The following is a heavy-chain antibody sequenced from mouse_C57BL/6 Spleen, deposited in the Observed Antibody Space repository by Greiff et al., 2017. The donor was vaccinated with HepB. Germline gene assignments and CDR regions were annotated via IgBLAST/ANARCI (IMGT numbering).Heavy chain of an antibody. CDR1: GYTFTSYW. J-gene: IGHJ4*01. V-gene: IGHV1-69*01. Sequence: QVQLQQPGAELVMPGASVTLSCKASGYTFTSYWMHWVQQRPGQGLEWIGEIDPSDSDTNYNQKFKGRSTLTVYKYSRTAYMQLSSLTAEDSVVFDCARWLSHGGAIDYWGQGTSVTV. CDR3: ARWLSHGGAIDY. CDR2: IDPSDSDT. D-gene: IGHD2-2*01.